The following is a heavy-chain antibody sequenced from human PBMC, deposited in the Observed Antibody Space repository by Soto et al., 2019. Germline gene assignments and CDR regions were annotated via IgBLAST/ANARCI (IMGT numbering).Heavy chain of an antibody. D-gene: IGHD7-27*01. CDR2: IYYSGST. CDR1: GGSISSGGYY. Sequence: PSETLSLTCTVSGGSISSGGYYWSWIRQHPGKGLEWIGYIYYSGSTYYNPSLKSRVTISVDTSKNQFSLKLSSVTAADTAVYNCARVWGMTPDFWGQGTLVTVSS. CDR3: ARVWGMTPDF. V-gene: IGHV4-31*03. J-gene: IGHJ4*02.